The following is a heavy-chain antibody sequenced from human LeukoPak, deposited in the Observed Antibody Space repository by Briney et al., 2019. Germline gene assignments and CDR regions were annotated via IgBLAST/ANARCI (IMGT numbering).Heavy chain of an antibody. CDR1: GGSFSGYY. CDR3: ARGAYDYDSSGYYQTPLAFDI. CDR2: INHSGST. J-gene: IGHJ3*02. V-gene: IGHV4-34*01. D-gene: IGHD3-22*01. Sequence: PSETLSPTCAVYGGSFSGYYWSWIRQPPGKGLEWIGEINHSGSTNYNPSLKSRVTISVDTSKNQFSLKLSSVTAADTAVYYCARGAYDYDSSGYYQTPLAFDIWGQGAMVTVSS.